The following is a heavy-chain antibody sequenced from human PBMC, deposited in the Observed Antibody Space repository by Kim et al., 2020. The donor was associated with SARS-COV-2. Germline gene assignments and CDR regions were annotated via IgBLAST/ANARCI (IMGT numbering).Heavy chain of an antibody. CDR3: ARDYPIYVDYYYYIDV. CDR1: GGSVSSGSYY. Sequence: SETLSLTCTVSGGSVSSGSYYWSWIRQPPGKGLEWFGYIYYIGRTHYNPSLKSRVTISVDTSMNQFSLKLSSVTAADTAVYYCARDYPIYVDYYYYIDVWGKGTPVTVSS. V-gene: IGHV4-61*01. CDR2: IYYIGRT. J-gene: IGHJ6*03. D-gene: IGHD3-16*01.